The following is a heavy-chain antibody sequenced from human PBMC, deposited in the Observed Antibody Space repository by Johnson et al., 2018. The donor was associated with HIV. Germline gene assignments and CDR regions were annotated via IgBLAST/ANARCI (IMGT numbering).Heavy chain of an antibody. D-gene: IGHD7-27*01. V-gene: IGHV3-9*01. CDR3: AALTGTDAFDI. Sequence: VQLVESGGGVVQPGGSLRLSCAASGFTFNNAWMSWVRQAPGEGLEWMSYISWNSGSIGYADYVKGRFTIYRDNAKNSLYLQMNSRRAEDTALYYCAALTGTDAFDIWGQGTMVTVSS. CDR2: ISWNSGSI. CDR1: GFTFNNAW. J-gene: IGHJ3*02.